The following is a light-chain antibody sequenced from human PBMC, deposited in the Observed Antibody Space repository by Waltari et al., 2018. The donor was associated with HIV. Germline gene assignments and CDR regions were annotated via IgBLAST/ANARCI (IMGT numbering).Light chain of an antibody. V-gene: IGKV4-1*01. CDR3: QQYYSTPWT. CDR1: QNILYRSNNKNY. J-gene: IGKJ1*01. CDR2: WAS. Sequence: DIVMTQSPDSLVVSLGERATINCKSSQNILYRSNNKNYLAWYQQKPGQPPKLLPYWASTRESGVPDRFGGSGSGRDFTLTISSLQAEDVAVYYCQQYYSTPWTFGQGTKVEIK.